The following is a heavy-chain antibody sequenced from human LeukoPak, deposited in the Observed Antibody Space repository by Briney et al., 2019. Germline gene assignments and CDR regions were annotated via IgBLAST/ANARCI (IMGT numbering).Heavy chain of an antibody. CDR1: GYTFTGYY. D-gene: IGHD3-3*01. V-gene: IGHV1-46*01. Sequence: ASVKVSCKASGYTFTGYYMHWVRQASGQGLEWMGIINPSGGSTSYAQKFQGRVTMTRDTSTSTVYMELSSLRSEDTAVYYCARDSSPTYDFWSGYLTPDYWGQGTLVTVSS. CDR3: ARDSSPTYDFWSGYLTPDY. J-gene: IGHJ4*02. CDR2: INPSGGST.